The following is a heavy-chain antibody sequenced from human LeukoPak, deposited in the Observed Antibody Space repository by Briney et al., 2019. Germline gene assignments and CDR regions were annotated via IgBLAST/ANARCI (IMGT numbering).Heavy chain of an antibody. V-gene: IGHV4-34*01. Sequence: SETLSLTCAVYGGSFSGYHWSWIRQPPGKGLEWIGEINHSGSTNYNPSLKSRVTISVDTSKNQFSLKLSSVTAADTAVYYCARVNLLLLSAAWFDPWGQGTLVTVSS. CDR1: GGSFSGYH. CDR3: ARVNLLLLSAAWFDP. J-gene: IGHJ5*02. D-gene: IGHD2-2*01. CDR2: INHSGST.